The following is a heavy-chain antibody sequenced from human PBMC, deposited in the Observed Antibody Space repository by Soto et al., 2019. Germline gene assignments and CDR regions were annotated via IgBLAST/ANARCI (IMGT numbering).Heavy chain of an antibody. CDR1: GFTFSRSA. D-gene: IGHD3-22*01. CDR2: ISYDGTNN. J-gene: IGHJ3*02. CDR3: ARASYYDSSGFPRDAFDI. V-gene: IGHV3-30-3*01. Sequence: QVQLVESGGGVVQPGRSLGLSCAASGFTFSRSAMHWVRQAPGKGLEWVAVISYDGTNNNSADSVTGRFTISRDNSKNTVYLQTNSLRAEDTTVYYWARASYYDSSGFPRDAFDIWGQGTMVTVSS.